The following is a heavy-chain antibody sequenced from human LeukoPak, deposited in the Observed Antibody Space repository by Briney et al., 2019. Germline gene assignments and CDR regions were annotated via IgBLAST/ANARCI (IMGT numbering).Heavy chain of an antibody. CDR3: ARHVENDEQWLVQGWFDP. D-gene: IGHD6-19*01. V-gene: IGHV4-39*01. CDR2: IYYSGST. Sequence: SETLSLTCTVSGGSISSSSYYWGWIRQPPGKGLEWTGSIYYSGSTYYNPSLKSRVTISVDTSKNQFSLKLSSVTAADTAVYYCARHVENDEQWLVQGWFDPWGQGTLVTVSS. J-gene: IGHJ5*02. CDR1: GGSISSSSYY.